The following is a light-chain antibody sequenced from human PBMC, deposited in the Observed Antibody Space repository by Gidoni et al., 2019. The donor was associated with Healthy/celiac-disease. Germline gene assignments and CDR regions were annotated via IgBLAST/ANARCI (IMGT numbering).Light chain of an antibody. V-gene: IGKV3-20*01. CDR3: QQYGSSRT. CDR2: GAS. Sequence: EIVLTQSPGTLSLSPGERATLSCRASQSVSSSYLAWYQQKPGQAPKLLIYGASSRATGITDRFSGSGSGTDFTLTISRLDPEDFAVYYCQQYGSSRTFGQGTKVEIK. J-gene: IGKJ1*01. CDR1: QSVSSSY.